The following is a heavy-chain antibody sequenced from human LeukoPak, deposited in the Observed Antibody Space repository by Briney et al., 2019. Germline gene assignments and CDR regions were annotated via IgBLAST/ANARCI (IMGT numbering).Heavy chain of an antibody. CDR2: INHSGST. CDR1: GGSFSGYY. V-gene: IGHV4-34*01. J-gene: IGHJ4*02. CDR3: ARDSLALGFDY. Sequence: SVTLSLTCAVYGGSFSGYYWSWIRQPPGKGLEWIGEINHSGSTNYNPSLKSRVTISVDTSKNQFSLKLSSVTAADTAVYYCARDSLALGFDYWGQGTLVTVSS. D-gene: IGHD4-11*01.